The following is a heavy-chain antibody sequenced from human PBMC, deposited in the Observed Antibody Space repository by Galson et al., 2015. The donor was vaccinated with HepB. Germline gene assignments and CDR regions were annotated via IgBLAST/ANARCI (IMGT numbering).Heavy chain of an antibody. V-gene: IGHV3-73*01. J-gene: IGHJ4*02. Sequence: LRLSCAASGFTFSGSAIHWVRQTSGKGLEWVGLIRSRANSHATAYAASLKGRFTISRDDSKNTAYLHMNNLKTEDTAVYYCTRLGDLPGYSSSWGQGTLVTVSS. D-gene: IGHD2-2*01. CDR2: IRSRANSHAT. CDR1: GFTFSGSA. CDR3: TRLGDLPGYSSS.